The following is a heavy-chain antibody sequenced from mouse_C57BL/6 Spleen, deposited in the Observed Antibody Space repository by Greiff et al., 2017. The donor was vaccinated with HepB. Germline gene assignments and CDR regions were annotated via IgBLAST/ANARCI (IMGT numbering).Heavy chain of an antibody. CDR2: IHPNSGST. CDR1: GYTFTSYW. CDR3: ARDYGRGYFDV. V-gene: IGHV1-64*01. Sequence: VQLQQSGAELVKPGASVKLSCKASGYTFTSYWMHWVKQRPGQGLEWIGMIHPNSGSTNYNEKFKSKATLTVDKSSSTAYMQLSSLTSEDSAVYYCARDYGRGYFDVWGTGTTVTVSS. J-gene: IGHJ1*03. D-gene: IGHD1-1*01.